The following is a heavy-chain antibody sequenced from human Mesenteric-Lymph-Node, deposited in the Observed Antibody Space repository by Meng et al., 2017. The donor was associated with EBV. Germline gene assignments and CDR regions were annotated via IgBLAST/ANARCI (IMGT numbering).Heavy chain of an antibody. CDR1: GGFFSGFY. CDR3: ARGGGNYYIDY. J-gene: IGHJ4*02. Sequence: QVQLQRGGEGLLKPSETLALTCAVSGGFFSGFYWSGVRQPPGKGLEWIGEINHIGSTSYNPSLKSRVTMSIDTSKNQFSLKLSSVTAADTAVYYCARGGGNYYIDYWGQGILVTVSS. D-gene: IGHD1-26*01. V-gene: IGHV4-34*01. CDR2: INHIGST.